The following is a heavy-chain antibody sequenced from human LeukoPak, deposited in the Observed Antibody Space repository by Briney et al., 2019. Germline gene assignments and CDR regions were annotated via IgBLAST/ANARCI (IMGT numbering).Heavy chain of an antibody. CDR2: IYYSGST. D-gene: IGHD6-19*01. J-gene: IGHJ4*02. CDR3: ARQTVAGTIDY. V-gene: IGHV4-61*08. Sequence: SETLSLTCAVSGGSISSGGYSWSWIRQPPGKGLEWIGYIYYSGSTNYNPSLKSRVTISVDTSKNQFSLKLSSVTAADTAVYYCARQTVAGTIDYWGQGTLVTVSS. CDR1: GGSISSGGYS.